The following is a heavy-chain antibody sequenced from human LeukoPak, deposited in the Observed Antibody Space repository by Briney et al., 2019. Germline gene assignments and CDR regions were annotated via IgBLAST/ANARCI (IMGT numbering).Heavy chain of an antibody. CDR1: GFTFSSSW. D-gene: IGHD2-8*01. V-gene: IGHV3-7*01. CDR2: IREDGSEK. J-gene: IGHJ4*02. CDR3: ARGPTNGQAFDY. Sequence: GGSLRLSCAASGFTFSSSWMTWVRQAPGKGPEWVASIREDGSEKTSVDSVKGRFTISRDNAKNSLYLQMDSLRAEDTAVYYCARGPTNGQAFDYWGQGTLVSVSS.